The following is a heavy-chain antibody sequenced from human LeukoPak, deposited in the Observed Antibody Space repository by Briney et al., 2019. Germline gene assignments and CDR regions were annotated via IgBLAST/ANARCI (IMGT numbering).Heavy chain of an antibody. CDR2: ISGSGGST. D-gene: IGHD4-4*01. J-gene: IGHJ4*02. Sequence: GGSLRLSCAASGFTFSSYAMSWVRQAPGKGLEWVSAISGSGGSTYYADSVKGRFTISRDNSKNTLYLQMNSLRAEDTAVYYCAKQPRGNYLIICCFDYWGQGTVVTVSS. V-gene: IGHV3-23*01. CDR1: GFTFSSYA. CDR3: AKQPRGNYLIICCFDY.